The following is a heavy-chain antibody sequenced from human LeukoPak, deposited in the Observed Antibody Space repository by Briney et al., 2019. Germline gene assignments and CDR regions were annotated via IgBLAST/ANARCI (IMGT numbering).Heavy chain of an antibody. CDR3: ARDLGQQWFPVGFDY. J-gene: IGHJ4*02. CDR1: GFTFSSYG. D-gene: IGHD6-19*01. Sequence: GGSLRLSCAASGFTFSSYGMHWVRQAPGKGLEWVSGINWNGGSTGYADSVKGRFTISRDNAKNSLYLQMNSLRAEDTALYYCARDLGQQWFPVGFDYWGQGTLVTVSS. V-gene: IGHV3-20*04. CDR2: INWNGGST.